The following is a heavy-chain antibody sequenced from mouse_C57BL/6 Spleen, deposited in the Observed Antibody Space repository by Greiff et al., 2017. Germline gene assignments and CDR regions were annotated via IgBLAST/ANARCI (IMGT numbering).Heavy chain of an antibody. CDR2: ISSGSSTI. V-gene: IGHV5-17*01. Sequence: EVQLVESGGGLVKPGGSLKLSCAASGFTFSDYGMHWVRPAPEKGLAWVAYISSGSSTIYYADTVKGRFTISRDNAKNTLFLQMTSLRSEDTAMYYCAREERRNFDYWGQGTTLTVSS. CDR1: GFTFSDYG. J-gene: IGHJ2*01. CDR3: AREERRNFDY.